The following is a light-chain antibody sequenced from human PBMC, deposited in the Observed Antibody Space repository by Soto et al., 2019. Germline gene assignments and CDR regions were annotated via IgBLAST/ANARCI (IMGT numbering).Light chain of an antibody. J-gene: IGKJ1*01. CDR3: QQLNTYPWT. Sequence: DIQLTQSPSFLSASVGDRVPITCRASQGISSYLAWYQQKPGKAPKLIISAASTLQSGVPSRFIGSGSGTECTLAISSLQPEDVATYYCQQLNTYPWTFGQGTKVDIK. CDR2: AAS. CDR1: QGISSY. V-gene: IGKV1-9*01.